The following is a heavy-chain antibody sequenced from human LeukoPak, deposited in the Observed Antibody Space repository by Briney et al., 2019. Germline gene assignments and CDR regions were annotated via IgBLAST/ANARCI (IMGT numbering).Heavy chain of an antibody. CDR3: ARAKSGYDRKAFDY. D-gene: IGHD5-12*01. J-gene: IGHJ4*02. CDR1: GGSLKKTTYY. CDR2: ISNSGNT. V-gene: IGHV4-39*07. Sequence: SETLSLTCTVSGGSLKKTTYYWGWIRQSPGKGLEWIGSISNSGNTHYNPSLKSRVTISEDTSRNQFSLKLSAVTAADTAVYYSARAKSGYDRKAFDYWGQGTLVTVSS.